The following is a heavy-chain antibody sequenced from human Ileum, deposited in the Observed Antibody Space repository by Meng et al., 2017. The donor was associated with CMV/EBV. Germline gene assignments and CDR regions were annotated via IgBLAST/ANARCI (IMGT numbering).Heavy chain of an antibody. CDR2: IKQDGSQK. V-gene: IGHV3-7*01. Sequence: GGSLRLSCAASGFTFTYYYMSWVRQAPGKGLEWVANIKQDGSQKYYVDSVKGRFTISRDNAKNSLDLQMNSLRAEDTAVYFCAREAGYCSSTSCQVGENYFDYSGQGTLVTVSS. CDR3: AREAGYCSSTSCQVGENYFDY. CDR1: GFTFTYYY. J-gene: IGHJ4*02. D-gene: IGHD2-2*01.